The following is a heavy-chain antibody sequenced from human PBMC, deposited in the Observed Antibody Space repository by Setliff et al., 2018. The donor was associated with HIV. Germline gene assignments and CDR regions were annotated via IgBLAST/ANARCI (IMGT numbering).Heavy chain of an antibody. CDR2: IIPIFGTT. CDR3: ARDPSIAVAGAAV. D-gene: IGHD6-19*01. Sequence: ASVKVSCKASGGTFSSYAISWVRQAPGQGLEWMGGIIPIFGTTNYAQKFQGRVTITVDEWTSTAYMELSSLRSEDTAVYYCARDPSIAVAGAAVWGQGTTVTVSS. V-gene: IGHV1-69*13. CDR1: GGTFSSYA. J-gene: IGHJ6*02.